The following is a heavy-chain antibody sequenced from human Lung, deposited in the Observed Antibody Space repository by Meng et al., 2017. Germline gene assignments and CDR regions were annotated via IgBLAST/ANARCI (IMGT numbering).Heavy chain of an antibody. CDR2: INPKSGDT. D-gene: IGHD6-25*01. V-gene: IGHV1-2*06. Sequence: QVQRVQSGAEVKKPGASGKVSRKPSGYNFPDYYLHWVRRAPGQGLEWMRRINPKSGDTHYAQKFQARVTMTGDTSISTAYMELSGLRSDDTAMYYCARDEDISAAGKLFGDYWGQGTLVTVSS. CDR3: ARDEDISAAGKLFGDY. J-gene: IGHJ4*02. CDR1: GYNFPDYY.